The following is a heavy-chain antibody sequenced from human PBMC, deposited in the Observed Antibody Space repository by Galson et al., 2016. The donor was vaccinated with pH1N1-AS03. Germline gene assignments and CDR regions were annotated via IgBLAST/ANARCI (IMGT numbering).Heavy chain of an antibody. Sequence: SVKVSCKASGYTFIGYYMHWVRQAPGQGLEWLGRINPNSGGAYDVQKFQDRVTMTRDTSISTAYMELSGLTSDDPAVYYCATDAVTAMGRAVDIWGQGTMVTVSS. CDR1: GYTFIGYY. D-gene: IGHD2-21*02. CDR3: ATDAVTAMGRAVDI. V-gene: IGHV1-2*06. J-gene: IGHJ3*02. CDR2: INPNSGGA.